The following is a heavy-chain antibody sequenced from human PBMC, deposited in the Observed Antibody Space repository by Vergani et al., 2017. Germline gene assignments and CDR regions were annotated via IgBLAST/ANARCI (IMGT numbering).Heavy chain of an antibody. CDR1: GFTFSSYE. V-gene: IGHV3-48*03. D-gene: IGHD2-2*01. Sequence: EVQLVESGGGLVQPGGSLRLSCAASGFTFSSYEMNWVRQAPGKGLEWVSYISSSGSTIYYADSVKGRFTSSRDNAKNARYLQMNGLRAEDTAVYDCARDGSTYCSSISCYIDYWGQGTLVTVSS. CDR3: ARDGSTYCSSISCYIDY. CDR2: ISSSGSTI. J-gene: IGHJ4*02.